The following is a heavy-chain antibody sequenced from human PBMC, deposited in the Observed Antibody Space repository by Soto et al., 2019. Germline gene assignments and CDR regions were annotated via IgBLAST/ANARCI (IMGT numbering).Heavy chain of an antibody. D-gene: IGHD2-2*01. J-gene: IGHJ5*02. CDR2: ISGSGGST. CDR3: AKDLGYCSSTSCWGNWFDP. Sequence: PGGSLRLSCAASGFTFSSYAMSGVRQAPGKGLEWVSAISGSGGSTYYADSVKGRFTISRDNSKNTLYLQMNSLRAEDTAVYYCAKDLGYCSSTSCWGNWFDPWGQGTLVTVSS. CDR1: GFTFSSYA. V-gene: IGHV3-23*01.